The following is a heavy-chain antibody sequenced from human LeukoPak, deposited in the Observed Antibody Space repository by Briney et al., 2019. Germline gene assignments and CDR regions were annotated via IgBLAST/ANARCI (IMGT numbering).Heavy chain of an antibody. D-gene: IGHD6-19*01. Sequence: GGSLRLSCAASGFTFSSYSMNWVRQAPGKGLEWVSSISSSSSYIYYADSVKGRFTISRDNAKNSLYLQMNSLRAEDTAVYYCARRRSYSSGGFDYWGQGTLVTVSS. CDR2: ISSSSSYI. J-gene: IGHJ4*02. CDR1: GFTFSSYS. CDR3: ARRRSYSSGGFDY. V-gene: IGHV3-21*01.